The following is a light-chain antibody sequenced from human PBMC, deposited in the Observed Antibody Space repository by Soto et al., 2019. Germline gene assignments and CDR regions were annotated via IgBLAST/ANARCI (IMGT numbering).Light chain of an antibody. V-gene: IGKV1-27*01. CDR3: QKYNKDSPAT. J-gene: IGKJ1*01. Sequence: DIQLTQSPSSLSASVGDGVTFTCRASQDISHFLAWYQQRPGEVPRLLIYGASTLQSGVSSRFSGSGFGTDFTLTIASLQPEDVATYYCQKYNKDSPATFGPGTKVEIK. CDR1: QDISHF. CDR2: GAS.